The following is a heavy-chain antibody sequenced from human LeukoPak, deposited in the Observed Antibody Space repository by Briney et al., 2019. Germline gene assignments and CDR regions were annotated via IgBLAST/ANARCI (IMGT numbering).Heavy chain of an antibody. CDR2: IWYDGSNK. Sequence: GGSLRLSCAASGFTFSSYGMHWVRQAPGKGLEWVAVIWYDGSNKYYADSVKGRFTISRDNSKNTLYLQMNSLGAEDTAVYYCARALGGKGPYYYYGMDVWGQGTTVTVSS. V-gene: IGHV3-33*01. J-gene: IGHJ6*02. CDR1: GFTFSSYG. D-gene: IGHD4-23*01. CDR3: ARALGGKGPYYYYGMDV.